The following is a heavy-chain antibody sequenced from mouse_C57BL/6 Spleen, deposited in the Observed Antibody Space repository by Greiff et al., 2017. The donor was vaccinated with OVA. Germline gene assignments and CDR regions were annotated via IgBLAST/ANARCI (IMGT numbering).Heavy chain of an antibody. V-gene: IGHV1-80*01. D-gene: IGHD2-13*01. Sequence: QVQLKQSGAELVKPGASVKISCKASGYAFSSYWMNWVKQRPGKGLEWIGQLYPGDGDTNYHDKFTGTATLTADKASIADYMQLSSLTSEDSAVYFCARRVTETNFDYWGQGTTLTVSS. CDR3: ARRVTETNFDY. CDR2: LYPGDGDT. CDR1: GYAFSSYW. J-gene: IGHJ2*01.